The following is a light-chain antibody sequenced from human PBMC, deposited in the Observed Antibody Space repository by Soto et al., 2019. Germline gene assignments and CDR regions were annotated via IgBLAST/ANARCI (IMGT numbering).Light chain of an antibody. Sequence: QFALTQPASVSGSPGQSITISCTGTSSDVGGYNYVSWYQQHPGKAPKLMIYEVSNRPSGVSNRFSGSKSGNTASLTISGLQAEDEADYYCSSYTSSSTQVFGGGTQLTVL. CDR3: SSYTSSSTQV. CDR2: EVS. J-gene: IGLJ2*01. V-gene: IGLV2-14*01. CDR1: SSDVGGYNY.